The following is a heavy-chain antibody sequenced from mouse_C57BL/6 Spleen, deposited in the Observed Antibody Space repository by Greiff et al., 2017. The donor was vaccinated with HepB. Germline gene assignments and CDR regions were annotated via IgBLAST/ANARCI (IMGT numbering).Heavy chain of an antibody. CDR3: GSAYDDYAMDY. D-gene: IGHD2-12*01. Sequence: EVKLMESGGDLVKPGGSLKLSCAASGFTFSSYGMSWVRQTPDKRLEWVATISSGGSYTYYPDSVKGRFTITRDNAKNTRYLQMSSLKSEDTAMYYCGSAYDDYAMDYWGQGTSVTVSS. V-gene: IGHV5-6*01. J-gene: IGHJ4*01. CDR1: GFTFSSYG. CDR2: ISSGGSYT.